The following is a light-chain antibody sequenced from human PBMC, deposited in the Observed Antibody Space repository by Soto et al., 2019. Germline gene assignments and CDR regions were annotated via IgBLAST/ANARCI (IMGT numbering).Light chain of an antibody. CDR1: QSVTNSF. CDR3: QQYGSSPRT. Sequence: EIVLTQSPGTLSLSPGERATLSCRASQSVTNSFLAWYQQAPGQAPRLLIYDASRRATGVPDRFSGSGSGTDFTLTISRLEPEDFAVYYCQQYGSSPRTFGPGTKVDIK. V-gene: IGKV3-20*01. CDR2: DAS. J-gene: IGKJ3*01.